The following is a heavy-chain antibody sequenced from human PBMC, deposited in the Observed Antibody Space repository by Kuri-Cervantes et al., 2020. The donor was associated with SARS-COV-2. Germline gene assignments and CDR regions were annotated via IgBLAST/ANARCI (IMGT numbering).Heavy chain of an antibody. CDR3: AKGPPDSTYYYDSSGPNFDY. CDR2: ISSSSSYI. D-gene: IGHD3-22*01. V-gene: IGHV3-21*01. Sequence: GGSLRLSCAASGFTFSDYGIHWVRQAPGKGLECVSSISSSSSYIYYADSVKGRFTISRDNAKNSLYLQMNSLRAEDTAVYYCAKGPPDSTYYYDSSGPNFDYWGQGTLVTVSS. J-gene: IGHJ4*02. CDR1: GFTFSDYG.